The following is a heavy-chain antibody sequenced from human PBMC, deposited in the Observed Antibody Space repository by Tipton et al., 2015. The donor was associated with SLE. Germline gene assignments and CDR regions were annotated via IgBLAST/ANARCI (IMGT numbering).Heavy chain of an antibody. CDR1: GFTVSSNY. D-gene: IGHD3-3*01. CDR3: ASRARFLEWLDDY. CDR2: LYSGGDT. Sequence: GSLRLSCAASGFTVSSNYMSWVRQAPGKGLEWVSLLYSGGDTYYADSVKGRFTISRDNSKNTLYLQMNSLRAEDTAVYYCASRARFLEWLDDYWGQGTLVTVSS. V-gene: IGHV3-53*01. J-gene: IGHJ4*02.